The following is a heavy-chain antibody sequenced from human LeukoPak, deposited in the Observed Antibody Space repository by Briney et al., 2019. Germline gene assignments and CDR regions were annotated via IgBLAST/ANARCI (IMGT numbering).Heavy chain of an antibody. CDR3: ARDSGRHYYEFDAFDI. V-gene: IGHV4-59*01. CDR1: GGSISSYY. CDR2: IYYSGST. Sequence: PSETLSLTCTVSGGSISSYYWSWIRQPAGKGLEWIGYIYYSGSTNYNPSLKSRVTISVDTSKNQFSLKLSSVTAADTAVYYCARDSGRHYYEFDAFDIWGQGTMVTVSS. D-gene: IGHD3-22*01. J-gene: IGHJ3*02.